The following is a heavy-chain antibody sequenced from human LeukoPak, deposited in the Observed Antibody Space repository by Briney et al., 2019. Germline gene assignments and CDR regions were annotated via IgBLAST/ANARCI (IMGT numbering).Heavy chain of an antibody. CDR3: AKDAAGPEY. V-gene: IGHV3-23*01. CDR2: ISAGGGST. CDR1: GFTFSSYW. D-gene: IGHD6-13*01. Sequence: GGSLRLSCAASGFTFSSYWMSWVRQAPGKGLFWVSGISAGGGSTYYADSVKGRFTISRDNSRNTLYLQMNSLRAEDTAVYYCAKDAAGPEYWGQGTLVTVSS. J-gene: IGHJ4*02.